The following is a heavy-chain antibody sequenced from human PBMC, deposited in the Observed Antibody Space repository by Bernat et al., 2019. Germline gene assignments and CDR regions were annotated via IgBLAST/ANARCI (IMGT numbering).Heavy chain of an antibody. CDR2: INHSGST. CDR1: GGSFSGYY. CDR3: ARGLSLYGPDY. V-gene: IGHV4-34*01. D-gene: IGHD2/OR15-2a*01. Sequence: QVQLQQWGAGLLKPSETLSLTCAVYGGSFSGYYWSWIRQPPGKGLEWIGEINHSGSTNYNPSLKSRVTISVDTSKNQFSLKLSSVTAADTAVYYCARGLSLYGPDYWGQGTLVTVSS. J-gene: IGHJ4*02.